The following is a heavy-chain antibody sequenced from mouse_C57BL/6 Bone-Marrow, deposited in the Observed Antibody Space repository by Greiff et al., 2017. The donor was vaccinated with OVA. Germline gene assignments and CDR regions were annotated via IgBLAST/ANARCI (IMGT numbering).Heavy chain of an antibody. J-gene: IGHJ1*03. CDR1: GYTFPSYW. CDR3: ARITTVVDWYFDV. D-gene: IGHD1-1*01. V-gene: IGHV1-53*01. CDR2: INPCNGGT. Sequence: QVQLQQPGTELVKPGASVKLSCKASGYTFPSYWMHWVKQRPGQGLEWIGNINPCNGGTNYNEKFKGKATLTVDKSSSTAYMQLSSLTSEDSAVYYCARITTVVDWYFDVWGTGTTVTVSS.